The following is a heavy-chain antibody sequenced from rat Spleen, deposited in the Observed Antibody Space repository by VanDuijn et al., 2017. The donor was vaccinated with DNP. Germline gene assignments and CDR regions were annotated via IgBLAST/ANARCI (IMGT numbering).Heavy chain of an antibody. CDR2: IGYDGGST. J-gene: IGHJ2*01. V-gene: IGHV5-22*01. Sequence: EVQLVESEGGLVQPGGSLKLSCAASGFTFSNYNMVWVRQAPTKGLEWVAYIGYDGGSTRYGDSVKGRFTISRDNAKSILYLQMNSLRSEDMATYYCARHALSTFDYWGQGVMVTVSS. CDR1: GFTFSNYN. CDR3: ARHALSTFDY. D-gene: IGHD1-2*01.